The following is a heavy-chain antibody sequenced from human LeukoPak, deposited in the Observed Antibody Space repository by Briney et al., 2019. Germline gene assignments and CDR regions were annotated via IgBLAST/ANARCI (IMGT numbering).Heavy chain of an antibody. Sequence: SETLSLTCTVSGGSISSGSYYWSWIRQPAGKGLEWIGRIYTSGSTNYNPSLTSRVTISVDTSKKQFSLKLSSVTAADTAVYYCARELEYYHRSDHYDAFDIWGQGTMVTVSS. CDR3: ARELEYYHRSDHYDAFDI. V-gene: IGHV4-61*02. CDR2: IYTSGST. J-gene: IGHJ3*02. D-gene: IGHD3-22*01. CDR1: GGSISSGSYY.